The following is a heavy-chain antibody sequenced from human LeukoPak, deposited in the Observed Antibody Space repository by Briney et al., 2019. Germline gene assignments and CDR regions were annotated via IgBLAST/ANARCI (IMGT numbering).Heavy chain of an antibody. CDR2: IYYSGST. Sequence: PSETLSLTCTVSGGSISSYYWTWIRQPPGAGLEWIGYIYYSGSTNYNPSLKSRVTTSVETSKNKFSLKLSSVPAADTAVYYCARWAYSTDWYQYFDKWGQGTLVTVSS. CDR1: GGSISSYY. CDR3: ARWAYSTDWYQYFDK. D-gene: IGHD6-19*01. J-gene: IGHJ4*02. V-gene: IGHV4-59*08.